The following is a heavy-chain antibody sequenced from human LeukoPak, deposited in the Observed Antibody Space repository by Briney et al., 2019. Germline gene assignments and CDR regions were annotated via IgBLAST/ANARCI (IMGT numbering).Heavy chain of an antibody. D-gene: IGHD6-13*01. CDR3: ARGGGYSSSWSY. CDR2: IYYTGST. Sequence: MSSETLSLTCTVSGGSISSYYWNWIRQPPGKGLEWIGYIYYTGSTNYNPSLKSRVTISVDTSKNQFSLKLSSVTAADTAVYYCARGGGYSSSWSYWGQGTLVTVSS. CDR1: GGSISSYY. J-gene: IGHJ4*02. V-gene: IGHV4-59*01.